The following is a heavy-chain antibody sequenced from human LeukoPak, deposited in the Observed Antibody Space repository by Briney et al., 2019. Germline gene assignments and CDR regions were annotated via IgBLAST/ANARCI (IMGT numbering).Heavy chain of an antibody. CDR1: GGSFSGYY. J-gene: IGHJ3*02. V-gene: IGHV4-34*01. CDR3: ARADGPMGCSSTSCYTDDAFDI. D-gene: IGHD2-2*02. CDR2: INHSGST. Sequence: SETLSLTCAVYGGSFSGYYWSWIRQPPGKGLEWIGEINHSGSTNYNPSLKGRVTISVDTSKNQFSLKLSSVTAADTAVYYCARADGPMGCSSTSCYTDDAFDIWGQGTMVTVSS.